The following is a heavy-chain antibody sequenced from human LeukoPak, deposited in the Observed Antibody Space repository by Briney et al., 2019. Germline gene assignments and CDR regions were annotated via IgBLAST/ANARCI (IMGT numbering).Heavy chain of an antibody. CDR1: GFTFSTHA. Sequence: GGSLRLSCAPSGFTFSTHAMSWVRQAPGKGLEWVSTSRGSGGITYYADSVKGRFTISRDNSKNTLYLQMNSLRAEDTAVYYCARSAYYYDSRGYHNFYHYGMDVWGQGTTVTVSS. J-gene: IGHJ6*02. D-gene: IGHD3-22*01. CDR2: SRGSGGIT. V-gene: IGHV3-23*01. CDR3: ARSAYYYDSRGYHNFYHYGMDV.